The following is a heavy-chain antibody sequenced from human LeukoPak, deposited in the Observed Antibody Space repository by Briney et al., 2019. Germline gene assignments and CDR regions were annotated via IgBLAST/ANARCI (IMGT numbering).Heavy chain of an antibody. J-gene: IGHJ4*02. Sequence: GGSLRLSCAASGFTFRSYSMHWVRQAPGKGLEYVSAISSNGGSTYYANSVKGRFTIARDNSKNTLFLQMGSLRAEDMAVYYCARGCDGGSCYVDYWGQGTLVTVSS. CDR2: ISSNGGST. D-gene: IGHD2-15*01. CDR3: ARGCDGGSCYVDY. V-gene: IGHV3-64*01. CDR1: GFTFRSYS.